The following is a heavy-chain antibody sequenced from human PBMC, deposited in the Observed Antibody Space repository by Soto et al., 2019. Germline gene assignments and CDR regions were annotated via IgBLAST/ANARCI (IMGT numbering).Heavy chain of an antibody. V-gene: IGHV1-69*13. CDR3: ARGGYYDILTGWSGWLSKTYYYYYGMDV. CDR1: GGTFSSYA. Sequence: SVKVSCKASGGTFSSYAISWVRQAPGQGPEWMGGIIPIFGTANYAQKFQGRVTITADESTSTAYMELSSLRSEDTAVYYCARGGYYDILTGWSGWLSKTYYYYYGMDVWGQGTTVTVSS. J-gene: IGHJ6*02. D-gene: IGHD3-9*01. CDR2: IIPIFGTA.